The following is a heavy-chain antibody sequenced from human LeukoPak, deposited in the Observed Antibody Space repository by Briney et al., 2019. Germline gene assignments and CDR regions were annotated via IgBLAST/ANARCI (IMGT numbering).Heavy chain of an antibody. Sequence: GGSLRLSCAASGFTFSDNIMTWVRQAPGRGLQWVSSIRGTGKRTYYADSVKGRFTISRDNSKNTLYPQMNSLRAEDTAVYFCAKKKGGSELPFDYWGQGTPVTVSS. D-gene: IGHD3-10*01. V-gene: IGHV3-23*01. CDR1: GFTFSDNI. CDR2: IRGTGKRT. J-gene: IGHJ4*02. CDR3: AKKKGGSELPFDY.